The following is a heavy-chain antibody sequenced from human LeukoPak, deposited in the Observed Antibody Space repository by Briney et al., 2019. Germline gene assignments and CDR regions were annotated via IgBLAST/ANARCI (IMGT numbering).Heavy chain of an antibody. J-gene: IGHJ6*02. CDR2: INHSGST. CDR3: ARAYSSSWYYYYGMDV. CDR1: GGSFSGYY. D-gene: IGHD6-13*01. Sequence: SETLSLTCAVYGGSFSGYYWSWIRQPPGKGLEWIGEINHSGSTNYNPSLKCRVTISVDTSKDQFSLKLSSVTAADTAVYYCARAYSSSWYYYYGMDVWGQGTTVTVSS. V-gene: IGHV4-34*01.